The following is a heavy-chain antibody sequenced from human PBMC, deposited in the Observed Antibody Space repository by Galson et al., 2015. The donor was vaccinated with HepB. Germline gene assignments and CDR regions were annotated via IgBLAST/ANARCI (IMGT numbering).Heavy chain of an antibody. V-gene: IGHV1-46*03. J-gene: IGHJ4*02. Sequence: SCKASGYTFTSYYMHWVRQAPGQGLEWMGIINPSGGSTSYAQKSQSRVTMTRDTSTSTVYMELSSLRSEDTAVYYCARDHYDSSGYYYPAYYFDYWGQGTLVTVSS. CDR2: INPSGGST. D-gene: IGHD3-22*01. CDR1: GYTFTSYY. CDR3: ARDHYDSSGYYYPAYYFDY.